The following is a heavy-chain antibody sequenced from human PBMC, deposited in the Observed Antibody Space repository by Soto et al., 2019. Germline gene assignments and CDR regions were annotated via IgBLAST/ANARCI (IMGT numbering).Heavy chain of an antibody. D-gene: IGHD1-20*01. Sequence: TSETLSLTCAVSGGSLSDYYWHWIRQPPGKGLEWLGNIFYSGSTNYNPSLKSRISMSVDTSKNQIFLNLNSVTTADTAVYYCARLACTITNRYHLDPWGQGTLVTVSS. V-gene: IGHV4-59*01. J-gene: IGHJ5*02. CDR1: GGSLSDYY. CDR2: IFYSGST. CDR3: ARLACTITNRYHLDP.